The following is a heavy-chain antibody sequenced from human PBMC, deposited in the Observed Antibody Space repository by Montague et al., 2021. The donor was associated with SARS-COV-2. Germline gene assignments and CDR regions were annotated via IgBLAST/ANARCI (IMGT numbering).Heavy chain of an antibody. J-gene: IGHJ6*02. D-gene: IGHD6-13*01. CDR2: IYYSGST. CDR1: GASFSGYY. CDR3: ARVGRQQLVRLSGMDV. Sequence: SETLSLTCAVYGASFSGYYWSWIRQPPGKGLEWIGSIYYSGSTYYNPSLKSRVTISVDTSKNQFSLKLSSVTAADTAVYYCARVGRQQLVRLSGMDVWGQGTTVTVSS. V-gene: IGHV4-34*01.